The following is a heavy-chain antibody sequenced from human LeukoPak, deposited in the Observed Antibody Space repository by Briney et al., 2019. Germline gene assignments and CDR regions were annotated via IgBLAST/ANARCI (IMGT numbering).Heavy chain of an antibody. V-gene: IGHV4-59*12. Sequence: SETLSLTCAVSGGSFSNYNWNWIRQPPGKGLEWIGSIYYSGSTYYNPSLKSRVTISVDTSKNQFSLKLSSVTAADTAVYYCARALKLRYFFPNTLGVTWFDPWGQGTLVTASS. CDR2: IYYSGST. J-gene: IGHJ5*02. D-gene: IGHD3-9*01. CDR3: ARALKLRYFFPNTLGVTWFDP. CDR1: GGSFSNYN.